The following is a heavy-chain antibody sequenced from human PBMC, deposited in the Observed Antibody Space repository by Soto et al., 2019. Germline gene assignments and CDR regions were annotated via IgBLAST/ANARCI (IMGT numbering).Heavy chain of an antibody. CDR2: IYLGGSA. CDR1: GDYVTSDY. D-gene: IGHD3-22*01. Sequence: SETLSLTCTVSGDYVTSDYWSWIRQPPGKRLEYIGFIYLGGSANYNPSLESRVTISPDKSKNQLSLRLTSVTAADTAVYYCTRGKWFPRGYGMDVWGRGTTVTVSS. V-gene: IGHV4-59*02. CDR3: TRGKWFPRGYGMDV. J-gene: IGHJ6*02.